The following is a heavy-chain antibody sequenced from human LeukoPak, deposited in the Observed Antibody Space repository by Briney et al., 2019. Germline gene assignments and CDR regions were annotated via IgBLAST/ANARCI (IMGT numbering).Heavy chain of an antibody. J-gene: IGHJ4*02. CDR1: GFSFNTYW. Sequence: GGSLRLSCAVSGFSFNTYWMTWVRQAPGKGLEWVANIKQDGSEKYYVDSVKGRFTISRDNAKNSLYLQMNSLRAEDTAVYYCAKQSGLSIFYYFDYWGQGTLVTVSS. D-gene: IGHD2/OR15-2a*01. V-gene: IGHV3-7*03. CDR3: AKQSGLSIFYYFDY. CDR2: IKQDGSEK.